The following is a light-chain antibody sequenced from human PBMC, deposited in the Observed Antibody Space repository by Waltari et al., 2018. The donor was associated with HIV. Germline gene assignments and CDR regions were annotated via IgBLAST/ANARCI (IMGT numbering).Light chain of an antibody. Sequence: QSVLTQPPSASGTPGQRVTISCSGASSNIGSNYVYWYQELPGTAPKLLIYRTDQRPSGVPDRFSGSKSGTSASLAISGLRSEDEADYYCAAWDDSLSALFGEGTKLTVL. CDR3: AAWDDSLSAL. CDR2: RTD. CDR1: SSNIGSNY. V-gene: IGLV1-47*01. J-gene: IGLJ2*01.